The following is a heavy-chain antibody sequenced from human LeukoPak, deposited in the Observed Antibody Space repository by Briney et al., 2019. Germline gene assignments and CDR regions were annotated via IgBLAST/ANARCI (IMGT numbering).Heavy chain of an antibody. D-gene: IGHD3-10*01. CDR2: ISSSSSYI. CDR3: AKDTMVRGVVGDAFDI. CDR1: GFTFSSYS. J-gene: IGHJ3*02. V-gene: IGHV3-21*01. Sequence: GGALRLSCAASGFTFSSYSMNWVRQAPGKGLEWVSSISSSSSYIYYADSVKGRFTISRDNAKNSLYLQMNSLRAEDTAVYYCAKDTMVRGVVGDAFDIWGQGTMVTVSS.